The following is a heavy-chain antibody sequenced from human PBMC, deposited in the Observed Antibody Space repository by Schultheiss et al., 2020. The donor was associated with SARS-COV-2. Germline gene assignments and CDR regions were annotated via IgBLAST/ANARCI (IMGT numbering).Heavy chain of an antibody. Sequence: ASVKVSCKASGYTFTGYYMHWVRQAPGQGLEWMGWINPNSGGTNYAQKFQGWVTMTRETSISTAYMELSRLRSDDTAVYYCARDRSSGWSNFDYWGQGTLGTVSS. J-gene: IGHJ4*02. V-gene: IGHV1-2*04. D-gene: IGHD6-19*01. CDR1: GYTFTGYY. CDR3: ARDRSSGWSNFDY. CDR2: INPNSGGT.